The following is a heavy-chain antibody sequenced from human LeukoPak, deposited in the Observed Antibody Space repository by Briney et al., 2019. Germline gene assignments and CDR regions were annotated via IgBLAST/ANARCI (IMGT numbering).Heavy chain of an antibody. Sequence: GASVKVSCKVSGYTFTGYCIHWVRQAPGQGLEWMGWINPNSGGINYAQKFQGRVTMTRDTSISTAYMELSRLRSDDTAVYYCARKGLIFGPGSGSFHHWGQGTVVTVSS. CDR1: GYTFTGYC. D-gene: IGHD1-26*01. CDR3: ARKGLIFGPGSGSFHH. J-gene: IGHJ1*01. V-gene: IGHV1-2*02. CDR2: INPNSGGI.